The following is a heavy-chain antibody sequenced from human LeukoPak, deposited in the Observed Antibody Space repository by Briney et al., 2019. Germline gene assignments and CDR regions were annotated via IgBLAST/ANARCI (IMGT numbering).Heavy chain of an antibody. CDR3: AKDRSGYGPGYYYYGMDV. V-gene: IGHV3-43*01. CDR1: GFTFDDYT. Sequence: GGSLRLSCAASGFTFDDYTMHWVRQAPGKGLEWVSLISWDGGSTYYADSVKGRFTISRDNSKNSLYLQMNSLRTEDTALYYCAKDRSGYGPGYYYYGMDVWGQGTTVTVSS. J-gene: IGHJ6*02. D-gene: IGHD5-12*01. CDR2: ISWDGGST.